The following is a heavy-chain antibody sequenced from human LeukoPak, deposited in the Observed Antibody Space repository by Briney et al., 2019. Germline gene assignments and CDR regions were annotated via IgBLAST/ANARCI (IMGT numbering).Heavy chain of an antibody. Sequence: PSESLSLTCTVSGGSISSSSYYWGWIRQPPWNGLEWIWSIYYSASTYYNPSLKSRVTISVDTSQNQFSLKLSSVTAADTARYNRASRSRLWLEENAFDIWGQGTMVTVSS. CDR2: IYYSAST. D-gene: IGHD3-10*01. CDR3: ASRSRLWLEENAFDI. CDR1: GGSISSSSYY. V-gene: IGHV4-39*01. J-gene: IGHJ3*02.